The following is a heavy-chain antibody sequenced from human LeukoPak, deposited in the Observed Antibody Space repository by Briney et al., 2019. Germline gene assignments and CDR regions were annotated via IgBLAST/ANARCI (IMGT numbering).Heavy chain of an antibody. CDR1: GGTFSSYA. V-gene: IGHV1-69*13. CDR3: ARISGRYSSSSSFDY. J-gene: IGHJ4*02. D-gene: IGHD6-6*01. Sequence: SVKVSCKASGGTFSSYAISWVRQAPGQGLEWMGGIIPIFGTANYAQKFQGRVTITADESTSTAYMELSSLRSEDTAVYYCARISGRYSSSSSFDYWGQGTLVTVSS. CDR2: IIPIFGTA.